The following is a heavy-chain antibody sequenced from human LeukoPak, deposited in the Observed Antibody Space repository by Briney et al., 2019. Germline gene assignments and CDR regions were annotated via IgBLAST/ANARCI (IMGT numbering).Heavy chain of an antibody. CDR1: GFTFITYS. D-gene: IGHD2-15*01. CDR2: ISTSSRYI. J-gene: IGHJ4*02. V-gene: IGHV3-21*01. Sequence: GGSLRLSCAASGFTFITYSMNWVRQAPGKGLEWVASISTSSRYINYADSLKGRFTISRDNAKNSLYLQMNSLRVEDTAVYYCARGRIEGSYWGQGILVTVSS. CDR3: ARGRIEGSY.